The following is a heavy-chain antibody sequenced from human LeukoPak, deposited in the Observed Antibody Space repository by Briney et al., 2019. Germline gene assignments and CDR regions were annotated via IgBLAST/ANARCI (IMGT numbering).Heavy chain of an antibody. CDR3: ARDSYSPH. Sequence: RASVKVSCKASGYTLTSYDINWVRQATGQGLEWMGWMNPNSGRTGYAQNFQGRITITRNTSISTAYMELSSLRSEDTAVYYCARDSYSPHWGQGTLVTVSS. CDR1: GYTLTSYD. V-gene: IGHV1-8*01. D-gene: IGHD1-26*01. J-gene: IGHJ4*02. CDR2: MNPNSGRT.